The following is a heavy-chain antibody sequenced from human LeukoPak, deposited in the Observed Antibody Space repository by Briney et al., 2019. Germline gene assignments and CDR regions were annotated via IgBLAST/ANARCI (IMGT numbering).Heavy chain of an antibody. Sequence: GGSLRLSCAASGFTFSSYSMNWVRQAAGKGLEWVSSISSSSSYIYYADSVKGRFTISRDNAKNSLYLQMNSLRAEDTAVYYCARDSYGSGSSPPPIDYWGQGTLVTVSS. D-gene: IGHD3-10*01. CDR1: GFTFSSYS. CDR2: ISSSSSYI. V-gene: IGHV3-21*01. J-gene: IGHJ4*02. CDR3: ARDSYGSGSSPPPIDY.